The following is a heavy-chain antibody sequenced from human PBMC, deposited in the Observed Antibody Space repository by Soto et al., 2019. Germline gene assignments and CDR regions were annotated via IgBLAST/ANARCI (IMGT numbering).Heavy chain of an antibody. D-gene: IGHD3-22*01. Sequence: PSETMSLTRTVSAGTRSSYYGGWIRQHPGTGLEWIGYIYYSGSTNYNPSLKSRVTISVDTSKNQFSLKLSSVTAADTAVYYCARSRGTPLYSSGFFDYWGQGTLVTGSS. J-gene: IGHJ4*02. CDR2: IYYSGST. V-gene: IGHV4-59*01. CDR1: AGTRSSYY. CDR3: ARSRGTPLYSSGFFDY.